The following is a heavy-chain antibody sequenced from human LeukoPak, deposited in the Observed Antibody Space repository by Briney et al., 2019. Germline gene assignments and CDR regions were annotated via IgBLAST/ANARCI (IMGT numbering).Heavy chain of an antibody. CDR2: ISAYNGNT. CDR3: ARDLPGAAVEGTTRGMDV. D-gene: IGHD6-19*01. CDR1: GYIFTSRG. V-gene: IGHV1-18*01. J-gene: IGHJ6*02. Sequence: ASVKVSCKASGYIFTSRGITWVRQAPGQGLEWMGWISAYNGNTSYAQNVQGRVTVTRDTSTSTAYMELRSLRFDDTAVYYCARDLPGAAVEGTTRGMDVWGQGTTVTVSS.